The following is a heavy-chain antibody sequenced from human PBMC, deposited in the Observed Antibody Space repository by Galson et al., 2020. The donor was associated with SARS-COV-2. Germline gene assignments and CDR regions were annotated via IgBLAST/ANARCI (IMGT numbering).Heavy chain of an antibody. D-gene: IGHD5-12*01. V-gene: IGHV3-7*01. CDR2: VKQDGSDR. Sequence: PGGSLRLSCAASGFTFSNYWMSWVRQAPGKGLEWVANVKQDGSDRYYGDSVKGRFTVSSDYAKNSVYLQMNSLRAEDTAVYYCARDQDGYNDFWGQGTTVSVSS. CDR1: GFTFSNYW. J-gene: IGHJ6*02. CDR3: ARDQDGYNDF.